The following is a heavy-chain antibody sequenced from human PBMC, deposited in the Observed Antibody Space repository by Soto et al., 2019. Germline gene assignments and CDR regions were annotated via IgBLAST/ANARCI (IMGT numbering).Heavy chain of an antibody. V-gene: IGHV1-69*02. Sequence: QVQLVQSGAEVKKPGSSVKVSCKASGGTFSSYTISWVRQAPGQGLEWMGRIIPILGIANYAQKFQGRVTITADKSTSTAYMELSSLRSEDTAVYYCARGYYGSGSLDYWGQGTLVTVSS. CDR3: ARGYYGSGSLDY. CDR1: GGTFSSYT. D-gene: IGHD3-10*01. CDR2: IIPILGIA. J-gene: IGHJ4*02.